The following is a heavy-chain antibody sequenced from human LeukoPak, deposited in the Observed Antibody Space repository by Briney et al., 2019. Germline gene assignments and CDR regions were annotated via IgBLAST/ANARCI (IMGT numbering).Heavy chain of an antibody. V-gene: IGHV3-43*02. D-gene: IGHD5-18*01. CDR2: ISGDGGST. CDR3: AREPRPDTAMVTPNGSY. Sequence: GASLRLSFAASGFTFDDYAMHWVRQAPGKGLEWVSLISGDGGSTYYADSVKGRFTISRDNSKNSLYLQMNSLRTEDTALYYCAREPRPDTAMVTPNGSYWGQGTLVTVSS. J-gene: IGHJ4*02. CDR1: GFTFDDYA.